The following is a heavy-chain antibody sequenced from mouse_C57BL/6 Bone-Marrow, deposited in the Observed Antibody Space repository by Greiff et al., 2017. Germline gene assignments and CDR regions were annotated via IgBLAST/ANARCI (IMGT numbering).Heavy chain of an antibody. V-gene: IGHV1-64*01. CDR2: IHPNSGST. CDR3: ASSRYFYAMDY. J-gene: IGHJ4*01. CDR1: GYTFTSYW. Sequence: QVQLQQPGAELVKPGASVKLSCKASGYTFTSYWMHWVKQRPGQGLEWIGMIHPNSGSTNYNEKFKSKATLTVDKSSSTAYMQLSSLTSEDSAVCFCASSRYFYAMDYWWQGTSVTVSS.